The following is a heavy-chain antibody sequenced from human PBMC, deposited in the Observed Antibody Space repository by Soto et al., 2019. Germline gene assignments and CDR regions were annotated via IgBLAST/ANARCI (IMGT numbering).Heavy chain of an antibody. CDR1: GFTFSRYG. CDR2: ISGSGGST. V-gene: IGHV3-23*01. CDR3: AKDVTWGAFDI. D-gene: IGHD3-16*01. J-gene: IGHJ3*02. Sequence: GGSLRLSCAASGFTFSRYGMHWVRQATGKGMKRISAISGSGGSTYYADTVKGRFTISRDNSKNTLYLQMNSLRAEYTVVYYCAKDVTWGAFDIWGQGTMVTVSS.